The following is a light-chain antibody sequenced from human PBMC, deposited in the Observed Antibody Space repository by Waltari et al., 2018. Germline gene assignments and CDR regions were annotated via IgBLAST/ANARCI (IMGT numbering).Light chain of an antibody. CDR1: SSDLGSYTL. CDR3: CSYAGTRV. V-gene: IGLV2-23*01. J-gene: IGLJ3*02. CDR2: EGT. Sequence: QSALTQPASVSGSPGQSITISCTATSSDLGSYTLVSWYQQHPGKAPKLILYEGTKRPSEVSNRFSGAKSGNTASLTISGLQAEDEADYYCCSYAGTRVFGGGTKLTVL.